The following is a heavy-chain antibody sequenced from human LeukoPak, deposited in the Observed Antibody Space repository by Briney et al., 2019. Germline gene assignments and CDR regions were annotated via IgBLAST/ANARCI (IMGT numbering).Heavy chain of an antibody. V-gene: IGHV4-34*01. CDR1: GGSFSGYY. Sequence: SETLSLTCAVYGGSFSGYYWSWIRQPPGKGLEWIGEINHSGSTNYNPSLKSRVTISVDTPKNQFSLKLSSVTAADTAVYYCASGSLYYFDYWGQGTLVTVSS. CDR3: ASGSLYYFDY. CDR2: INHSGST. J-gene: IGHJ4*02.